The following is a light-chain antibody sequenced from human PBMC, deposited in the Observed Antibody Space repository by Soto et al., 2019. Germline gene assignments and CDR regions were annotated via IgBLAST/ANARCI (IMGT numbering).Light chain of an antibody. V-gene: IGKV3-11*01. CDR2: DAS. Sequence: EIVLTQSPATLSLSPGERATLSCRASQSVSSYLAWYQQKPGQAPRLLIYDASNRATGIPARFSGSESGTDFTLTISRLEPEDFAVYYCQQRRNWPPTFGPGTKEDIK. CDR1: QSVSSY. J-gene: IGKJ3*01. CDR3: QQRRNWPPT.